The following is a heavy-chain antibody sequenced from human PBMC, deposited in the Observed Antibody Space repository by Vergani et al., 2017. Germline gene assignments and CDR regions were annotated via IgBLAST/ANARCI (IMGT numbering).Heavy chain of an antibody. CDR1: GFTFNQYG. J-gene: IGHJ5*02. CDR2: TWYDGNNK. V-gene: IGHV3-33*01. D-gene: IGHD1-14*01. CDR3: ARDLRLLYNRFDP. Sequence: QVQLVESGGGVVQPGRSLRLSCAASGFTFNQYGMHWVRQAPGKGLEWVPVTWYDGNNKQYADSVKGRLTISRDNSKSTMYLQMNSLSDEDTGVDYCARDLRLLYNRFDPWGQGTLVTVSS.